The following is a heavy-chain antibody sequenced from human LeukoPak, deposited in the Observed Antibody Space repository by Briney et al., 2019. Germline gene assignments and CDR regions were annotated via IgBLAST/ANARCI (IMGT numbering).Heavy chain of an antibody. J-gene: IGHJ4*02. CDR1: GYTFTGYY. CDR2: INPASGDA. V-gene: IGHV1-2*02. Sequence: ASVKVSCKASGYTFTGYYMHWVRQAPGQGLEWLGWINPASGDANFAQIFQGRVSMTRDTSISTAYMELSRLRSDDTAVYYCARGSDEHYFDYWGQGTLVTVPS. CDR3: ARGSDEHYFDY.